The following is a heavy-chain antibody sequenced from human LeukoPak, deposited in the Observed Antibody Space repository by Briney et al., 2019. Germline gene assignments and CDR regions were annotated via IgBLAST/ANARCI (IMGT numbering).Heavy chain of an antibody. Sequence: SETLSHTCAVYGGSFSGYYWSWIRQPPGKGLEWIGEINHSGSTNYNPSLKSRVTISVDTSKNQFSLKLSSVIAADTAVYYCARDGGVVAASIGILDYWGQGTLVTVSS. CDR1: GGSFSGYY. J-gene: IGHJ4*02. CDR2: INHSGST. CDR3: ARDGGVVAASIGILDY. D-gene: IGHD2-15*01. V-gene: IGHV4-34*01.